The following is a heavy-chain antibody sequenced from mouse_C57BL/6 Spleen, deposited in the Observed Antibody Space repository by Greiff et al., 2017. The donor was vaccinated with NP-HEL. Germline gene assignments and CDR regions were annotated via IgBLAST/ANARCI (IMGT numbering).Heavy chain of an antibody. CDR1: GFTFSSYG. CDR3: ARLTTVVDY. V-gene: IGHV5-6*02. Sequence: EVKLVESGGDLVKPGGSLKLSCAASGFTFSSYGMSWVRQTPDKRLEWVATISSGGSYTYYPDSVKGRFTISRDNAKNTLYLQMCSRKSEDTAMYYCARLTTVVDYWGQGTTLTVSS. J-gene: IGHJ2*01. CDR2: ISSGGSYT. D-gene: IGHD1-1*01.